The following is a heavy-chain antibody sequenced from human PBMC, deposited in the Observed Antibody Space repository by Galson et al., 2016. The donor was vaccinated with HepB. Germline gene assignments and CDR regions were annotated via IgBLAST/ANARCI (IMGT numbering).Heavy chain of an antibody. CDR2: ISASGGST. D-gene: IGHD2-15*01. Sequence: SLRLSCAASGLTFSSYAMTWVRQAPGKGLAWVSTISASGGSTYYADSVRGRFTISRDNSNNTLYLQMNSLRAEDTALYYCAKTLVVVTPGGMDVWGQGTTVTVSS. CDR1: GLTFSSYA. J-gene: IGHJ6*02. CDR3: AKTLVVVTPGGMDV. V-gene: IGHV3-23*01.